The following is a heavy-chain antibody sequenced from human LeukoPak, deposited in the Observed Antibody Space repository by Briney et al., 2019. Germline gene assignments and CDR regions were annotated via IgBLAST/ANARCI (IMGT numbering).Heavy chain of an antibody. V-gene: IGHV4-59*01. D-gene: IGHD1-14*01. CDR3: ARGPPELWPLDY. CDR1: GGSISSYY. Sequence: SETLSLTCTVSGGSISSYYWSWIRQPPGKGLEWIGYIYYSGSTNYNPSLKSRVTISVDTSKNQFSLKLSSVTAADTAVYYCARGPPELWPLDYWGQGTLVTVSS. J-gene: IGHJ4*02. CDR2: IYYSGST.